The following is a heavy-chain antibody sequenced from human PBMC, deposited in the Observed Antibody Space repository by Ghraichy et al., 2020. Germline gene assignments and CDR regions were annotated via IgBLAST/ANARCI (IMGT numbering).Heavy chain of an antibody. V-gene: IGHV1-46*03. J-gene: IGHJ3*02. CDR1: GYTFTSYY. CDR3: AREGTWGRRGLIAFDI. CDR2: INPSGGST. D-gene: IGHD7-27*01. Sequence: ASVKVSCKASGYTFTSYYMHWVRQAPGQGLEWMGIINPSGGSTSYAQKFQGRVTMTRDTSTSTVYMELSSLRSEDTAVYYCAREGTWGRRGLIAFDIWGQGTMVTVSS.